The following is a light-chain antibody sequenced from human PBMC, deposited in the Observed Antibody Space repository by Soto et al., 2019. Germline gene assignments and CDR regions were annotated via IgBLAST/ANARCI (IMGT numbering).Light chain of an antibody. V-gene: IGLV2-14*03. J-gene: IGLJ1*01. CDR2: DVS. CDR3: SSYTSSSTYV. CDR1: SSDVGTYNL. Sequence: QSALTQPASVSGSPGQSITIPCTGTSSDVGTYNLVSWYQHHPGKAPKLMIFDVSYRPSGVSNRFSGSKSANTASLTISGLQAEDEADYYCSSYTSSSTYVFGTGTKLTVL.